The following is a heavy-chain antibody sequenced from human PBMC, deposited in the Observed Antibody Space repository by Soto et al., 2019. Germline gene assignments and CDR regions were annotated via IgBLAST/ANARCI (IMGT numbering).Heavy chain of an antibody. V-gene: IGHV1-69*13. CDR1: GGTFSSYA. J-gene: IGHJ6*02. CDR2: IIPIFGTA. Sequence: GASVKVSCKASGGTFSSYAISWVRQAPGQGLEWMGGIIPIFGTANYAQKFQGRVKITADESTSTAYMELSSLRSEDTAVYYCARDLRAIGYCSSTSCYPYYYYGMDVWGQGTTVTVSS. CDR3: ARDLRAIGYCSSTSCYPYYYYGMDV. D-gene: IGHD2-2*01.